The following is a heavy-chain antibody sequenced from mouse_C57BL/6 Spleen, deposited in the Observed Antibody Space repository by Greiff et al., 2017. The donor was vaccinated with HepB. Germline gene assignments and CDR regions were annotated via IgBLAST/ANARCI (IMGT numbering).Heavy chain of an antibody. D-gene: IGHD1-1*01. J-gene: IGHJ4*01. CDR2: IYPGSGST. V-gene: IGHV1-55*01. CDR3: ARDWITTVVATNYYAMDY. Sequence: QVQLQQSGAEPVKPGASVKMSCKASGYTFTSYWITWVKQRPGQGLEWIGDIYPGSGSTNYNEKFKSKATLTVDTSSSTAYMQLSSLTSEDSAVYYCARDWITTVVATNYYAMDYWGQGTSVTVSS. CDR1: GYTFTSYW.